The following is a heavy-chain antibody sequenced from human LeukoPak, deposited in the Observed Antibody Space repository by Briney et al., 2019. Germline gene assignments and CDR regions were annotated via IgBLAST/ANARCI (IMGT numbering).Heavy chain of an antibody. CDR2: ISSSSSTI. D-gene: IGHD3-3*01. CDR3: ARAYDFWSGYYQGSFDY. CDR1: GFTFSSYS. J-gene: IGHJ4*02. V-gene: IGHV3-48*02. Sequence: GGSLRLSCAASGFTFSSYSMNWVRQAPGKGLEWVSYISSSSSTIYYADSVKGRFTISRDNAKNSLYLQMNSLRDEDTAVYYCARAYDFWSGYYQGSFDYWGQGTLVTVSS.